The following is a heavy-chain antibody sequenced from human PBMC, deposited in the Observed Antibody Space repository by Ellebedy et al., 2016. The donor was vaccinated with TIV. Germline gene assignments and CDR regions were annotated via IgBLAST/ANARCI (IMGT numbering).Heavy chain of an antibody. CDR1: GGTFSSYA. D-gene: IGHD3-22*01. J-gene: IGHJ4*02. CDR3: AALYYYDSSGPYYFDY. CDR2: IIPIFGTA. Sequence: AASVKVSCKASGGTFSSYAISWVRQAPGQGLEWMGGIIPIFGTANYAQKFQGRVTITADESTSTAYMELSSLISEDTAVYYCAALYYYDSSGPYYFDYWGQGTLVTVSS. V-gene: IGHV1-69*13.